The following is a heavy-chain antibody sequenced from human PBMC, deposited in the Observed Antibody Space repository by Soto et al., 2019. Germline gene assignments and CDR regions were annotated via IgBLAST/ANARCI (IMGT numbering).Heavy chain of an antibody. J-gene: IGHJ4*02. V-gene: IGHV1-69*06. Sequence: QVQLVQSGAEVKNPGSSVKVSCKTSGGTFNSYLIDWVRQAPGQGLEWMGGIIPAFGTAKYAQKFQGRVTITADKSTTTAYMELRTLTSEDTAVYYCARGLDQPPVGLYFDAWGPVTMVTVSS. CDR2: IIPAFGTA. D-gene: IGHD2-2*01. CDR3: ARGLDQPPVGLYFDA. CDR1: GGTFNSYL.